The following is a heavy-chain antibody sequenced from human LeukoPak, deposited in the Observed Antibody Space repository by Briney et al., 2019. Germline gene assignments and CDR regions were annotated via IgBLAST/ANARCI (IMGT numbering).Heavy chain of an antibody. CDR1: GGTFSSYA. J-gene: IGHJ3*02. CDR3: ARGRGSGSYEAFDI. CDR2: IIPIFGTA. Sequence: ASVKVSCKASGGTFSSYAISWVRQAPGQGLEWMGGIIPIFGTANYAQKFQGRVTITADKSTSTAYMELSSLRSEDTAVYYCARGRGSGSYEAFDIWGQGTMVTVSS. D-gene: IGHD3-10*01. V-gene: IGHV1-69*06.